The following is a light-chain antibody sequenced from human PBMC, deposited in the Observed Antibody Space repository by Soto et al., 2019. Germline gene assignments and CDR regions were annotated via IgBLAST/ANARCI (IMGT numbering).Light chain of an antibody. CDR1: QSISTY. Sequence: DIQMTQSPSSLSASVGDRVTITCRARQSISTYLNWYQQKPGTGPKLLIFDASSLQSGVPSRFSGSGSGTDFTLTISSLQPEDFATFYCQQTNSTPYTFGQGTKLEIK. CDR3: QQTNSTPYT. V-gene: IGKV1-39*01. J-gene: IGKJ2*01. CDR2: DAS.